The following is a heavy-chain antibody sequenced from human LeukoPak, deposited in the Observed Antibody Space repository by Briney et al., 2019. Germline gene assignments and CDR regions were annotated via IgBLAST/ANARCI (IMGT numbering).Heavy chain of an antibody. J-gene: IGHJ1*01. CDR2: ISSSSSTI. D-gene: IGHD6-19*01. CDR3: AKDKSPGIAVGYFQH. Sequence: GGSLRLSCAASGFTFSSYSMNWVRQAPGKGLEWVSYISSSSSTIYYADSVKGRFTISRDNAKNSLYLQMNSLRAEDTAVYYCAKDKSPGIAVGYFQHWGQGTLVTVSS. V-gene: IGHV3-48*01. CDR1: GFTFSSYS.